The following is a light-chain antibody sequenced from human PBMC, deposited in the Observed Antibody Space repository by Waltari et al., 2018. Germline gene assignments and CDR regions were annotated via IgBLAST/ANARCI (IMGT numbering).Light chain of an antibody. Sequence: QSALTQPASVSGSPGQSITISCIGTSSDIGGHDAVSWYPQKPGQAPELPIYAVRRRPVAPCTRVSGSKSRDTASLTISGLQADDEGDYYCASYTSANTVVFGGGTKLTVL. CDR1: SSDIGGHDA. CDR3: ASYTSANTVV. J-gene: IGLJ3*02. CDR2: AVR. V-gene: IGLV2-14*01.